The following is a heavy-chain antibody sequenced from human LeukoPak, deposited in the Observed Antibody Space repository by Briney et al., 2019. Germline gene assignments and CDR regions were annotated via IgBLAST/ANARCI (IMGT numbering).Heavy chain of an antibody. J-gene: IGHJ6*03. Sequence: QAGGSLTLSCAASGFTFSSYAMHWVRQAPGKGLEWVAVISYDGTDKHYADSVKGRFTISRDNSKNTLFLQMNSLRTEDTAVYYCARVRLRATYYYYYMDVWGKGTTVTVSS. CDR2: ISYDGTDK. CDR3: ARVRLRATYYYYYMDV. D-gene: IGHD1-26*01. CDR1: GFTFSSYA. V-gene: IGHV3-30*04.